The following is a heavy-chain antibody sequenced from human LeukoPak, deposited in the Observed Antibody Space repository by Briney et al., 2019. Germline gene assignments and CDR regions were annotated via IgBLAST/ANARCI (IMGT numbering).Heavy chain of an antibody. CDR1: GYTFTSFG. V-gene: IGHV1-18*04. D-gene: IGHD3-22*01. Sequence: ASVKVSCKPSGYTFTSFGISWVRQAPGQGLEWMGWIGAYNGDTNYAQKFQGRVTMTTDTSTSTAYMDLRSLRSDDTAMYYCAREDNSGYYSFDYWGLGAQVTVSS. CDR2: IGAYNGDT. J-gene: IGHJ4*02. CDR3: AREDNSGYYSFDY.